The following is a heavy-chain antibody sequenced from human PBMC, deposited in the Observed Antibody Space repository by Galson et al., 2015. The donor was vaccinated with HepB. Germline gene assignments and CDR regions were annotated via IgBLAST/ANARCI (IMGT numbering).Heavy chain of an antibody. CDR1: GGTFSSYA. V-gene: IGHV1-69*13. J-gene: IGHJ5*02. Sequence: SVKVSCKASGGTFSSYAISWVRQAPGQGLEWMGGIIPIFGTANYAQKFQGRVTITANESTSTAYMELSSLRSEDTAVYYYARMVVVITLRPGWFDPWGQGTLVTVSS. CDR3: ARMVVVITLRPGWFDP. D-gene: IGHD3-22*01. CDR2: IIPIFGTA.